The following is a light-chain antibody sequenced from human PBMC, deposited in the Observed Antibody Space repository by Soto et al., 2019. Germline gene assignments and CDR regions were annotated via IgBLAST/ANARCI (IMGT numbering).Light chain of an antibody. J-gene: IGKJ1*01. Sequence: DIQMTQFPSSLSASVGDRVTITCRASQGIRNDLAWYQQKPGKAPKRLIYAASSLQSGVRSRFSCSGSWTEFTLAISSLQPEGFAPFYCLHHSTFPLTFGQGTKV. CDR1: QGIRND. CDR3: LHHSTFPLT. CDR2: AAS. V-gene: IGKV1-17*01.